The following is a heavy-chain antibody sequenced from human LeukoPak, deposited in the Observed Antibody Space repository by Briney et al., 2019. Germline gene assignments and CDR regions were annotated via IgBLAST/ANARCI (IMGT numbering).Heavy chain of an antibody. Sequence: PGGSLRLSCAASGFTFSSYSMNWVRQAPGKGLEWVSSISSSSSYIYYADSVKGRFTISRDNAKNSLYLQMNSLRAEDTAVYYCARVGLRRDGYNGVFDYWGQGTLVTVSS. J-gene: IGHJ4*02. CDR3: ARVGLRRDGYNGVFDY. D-gene: IGHD5-24*01. CDR2: ISSSSSYI. V-gene: IGHV3-21*01. CDR1: GFTFSSYS.